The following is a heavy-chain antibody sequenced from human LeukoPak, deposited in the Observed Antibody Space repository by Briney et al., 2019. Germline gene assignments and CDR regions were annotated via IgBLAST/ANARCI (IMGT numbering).Heavy chain of an antibody. CDR3: VRDDMWSGYYYFDY. J-gene: IGHJ4*02. V-gene: IGHV4-38-2*02. CDR2: IYHGGSA. D-gene: IGHD3-3*01. Sequence: SETLSLTCTVPGYFISSGYYWGWIRQPPGRGLEWLGSIYHGGSAFYSPSLRSRVTISVDTSKNQFSLKLTSVTAADTAVYYCVRDDMWSGYYYFDYWGQGTLVTVSS. CDR1: GYFISSGYY.